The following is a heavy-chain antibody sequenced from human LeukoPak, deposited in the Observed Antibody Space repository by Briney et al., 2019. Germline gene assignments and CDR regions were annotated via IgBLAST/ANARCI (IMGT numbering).Heavy chain of an antibody. V-gene: IGHV3-13*01. D-gene: IGHD5-24*01. CDR2: IATAGDT. CDR1: GFTFSTSD. Sequence: PGGSLRLSCAASGFTFSTSDMHWVRQATGKGLECVSVIATAGDTYYADSAKGRFTISRENAKNSLDLQMTSLRAGDTAVYYCVRAERRDGYNYLGYWGQGILVTVSS. J-gene: IGHJ4*02. CDR3: VRAERRDGYNYLGY.